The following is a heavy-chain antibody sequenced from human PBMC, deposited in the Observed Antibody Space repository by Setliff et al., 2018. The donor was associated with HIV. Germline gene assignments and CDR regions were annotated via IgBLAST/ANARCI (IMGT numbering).Heavy chain of an antibody. V-gene: IGHV1-18*01. Sequence: ASVKVSCKASGYSFKKYDINWVRQAPGQGLEWMGWISGDNGRTNYAQKFQGRVTITADESTSTAYMELSRLRSDDTAVYYCASKLYCTNGVCLDAYDIWGQGTMVTVSS. CDR3: ASKLYCTNGVCLDAYDI. CDR2: ISGDNGRT. J-gene: IGHJ3*02. D-gene: IGHD2-8*01. CDR1: GYSFKKYD.